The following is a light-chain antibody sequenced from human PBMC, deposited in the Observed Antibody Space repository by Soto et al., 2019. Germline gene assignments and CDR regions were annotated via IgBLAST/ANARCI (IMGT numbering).Light chain of an antibody. Sequence: EIHVALSASTLPKSVGDSVPIACLASQGIRHYLAWYQQKPGKVPKLLIYEASNLRSGVPSRFRGGGSGTEFTLTISSLQPEDVATYYCQKFDSAPQTFGQGTKVDIK. J-gene: IGKJ1*01. CDR2: EAS. V-gene: IGKV1-27*01. CDR1: QGIRHY. CDR3: QKFDSAPQT.